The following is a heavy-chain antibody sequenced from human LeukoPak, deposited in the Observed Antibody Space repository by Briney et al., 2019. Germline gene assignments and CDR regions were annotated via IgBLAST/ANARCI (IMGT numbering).Heavy chain of an antibody. CDR1: GGSISSYY. D-gene: IGHD3-3*01. J-gene: IGHJ5*02. Sequence: SETLSLTCTVSGGSISSYYWSWIRQPPGKGLEWIGYIYYSGSTNYNPSLTSRVTISVETTKNQFSLKLSSVTAADTAVYYCARDSRTTIFGVVSWWFDPWGQGTLVTVSS. CDR3: ARDSRTTIFGVVSWWFDP. V-gene: IGHV4-59*01. CDR2: IYYSGST.